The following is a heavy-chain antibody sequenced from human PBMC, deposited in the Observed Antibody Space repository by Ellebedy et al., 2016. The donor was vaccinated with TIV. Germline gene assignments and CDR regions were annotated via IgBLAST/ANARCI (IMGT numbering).Heavy chain of an antibody. V-gene: IGHV3-23*01. Sequence: GGSLRLXXAASAFTFSSNAMNWVCQAPGKGLEWVSGISGSGGSTYYADSVKGRFTISRDNSKNTLYLQMNSLRAEDTAVYYCASRPGIAVAGPGDYWGQGTLVTVS. D-gene: IGHD6-19*01. J-gene: IGHJ4*02. CDR3: ASRPGIAVAGPGDY. CDR1: AFTFSSNA. CDR2: ISGSGGST.